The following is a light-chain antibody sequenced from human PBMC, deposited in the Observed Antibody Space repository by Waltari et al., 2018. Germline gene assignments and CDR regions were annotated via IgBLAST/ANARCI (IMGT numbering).Light chain of an antibody. Sequence: QSVVTQPPSASAPPGQRVTMSCSGSNSNIGKNTVNWYQQLPGTAPKVLVFRDDQRPSVVPDRVSASRSGTAAALAISGLQFDDEADYYCATWDDSLSGWVFGGGTRLTVL. CDR3: ATWDDSLSGWV. J-gene: IGLJ3*02. CDR2: RDD. V-gene: IGLV1-44*01. CDR1: NSNIGKNT.